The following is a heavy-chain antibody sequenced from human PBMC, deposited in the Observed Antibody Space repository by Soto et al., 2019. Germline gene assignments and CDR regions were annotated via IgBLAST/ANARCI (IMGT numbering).Heavy chain of an antibody. Sequence: QVQLQESGPGLVKPSQTLSLTCTVSGASIGSGDYYWSWIHQPPGKGLEWIGYSHYSGSTYYNPSLKSRVTLSVDTSKNQFSLKLSSVTATDTAVYFCAREMRYCTNGVCHSYGMDVWGQGTTVTVSS. CDR2: SHYSGST. CDR1: GASIGSGDYY. D-gene: IGHD2-8*01. J-gene: IGHJ6*02. CDR3: AREMRYCTNGVCHSYGMDV. V-gene: IGHV4-30-4*01.